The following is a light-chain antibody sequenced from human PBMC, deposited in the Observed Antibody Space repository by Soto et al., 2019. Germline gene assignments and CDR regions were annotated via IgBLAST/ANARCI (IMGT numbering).Light chain of an antibody. CDR3: SSYTSSTTRV. Sequence: QSVLTQPASVSGSPGRSITISCTGTSSDVGGYNYVSWYQQHPGKAPKLMIYDVSNRPSGVSNRFSGSKSGNTASLSISGLQAEDEADYYCSSYTSSTTRVFGNGTKVTVL. CDR2: DVS. V-gene: IGLV2-14*01. J-gene: IGLJ1*01. CDR1: SSDVGGYNY.